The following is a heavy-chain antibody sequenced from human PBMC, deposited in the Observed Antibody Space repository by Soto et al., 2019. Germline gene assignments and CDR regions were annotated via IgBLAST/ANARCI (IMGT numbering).Heavy chain of an antibody. J-gene: IGHJ6*03. CDR3: ARSSIGSYYFCMDV. CDR2: IYYSGST. V-gene: IGHV4-39*07. CDR1: GGSISSSSYY. D-gene: IGHD3-10*01. Sequence: PSETLSLTCTVSGGSISSSSYYWGWIRQPPGKGLEWIGSIYYSGSTNYNPSLKSRVTMSVDTSKNQFSLKLSSVTAADTAVYYCARSSIGSYYFCMDVWGKGTTVTVSS.